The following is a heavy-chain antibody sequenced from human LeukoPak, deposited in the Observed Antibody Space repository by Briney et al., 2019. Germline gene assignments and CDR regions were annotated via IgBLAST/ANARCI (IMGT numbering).Heavy chain of an antibody. V-gene: IGHV3-30-3*01. CDR1: GFTFSSYW. Sequence: TGGSLRLSCAASGFTFSSYWMSWVRQAPGKGLEWVAVISYDGSNKYYADSVKGRFTISRDNSKSTLYLQMNSLRAEDTAVYYCARDRGAVNYDSSGYYYARGAYFDYWGQGTLVTVSS. D-gene: IGHD3-22*01. CDR2: ISYDGSNK. J-gene: IGHJ4*02. CDR3: ARDRGAVNYDSSGYYYARGAYFDY.